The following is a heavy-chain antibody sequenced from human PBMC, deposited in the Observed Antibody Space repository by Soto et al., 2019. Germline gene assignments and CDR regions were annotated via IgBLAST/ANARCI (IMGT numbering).Heavy chain of an antibody. CDR1: GFTFRRYG. CDR2: ISYDGSNK. V-gene: IGHV3-30*18. Sequence: GGSLRLSCAASGFTFRRYGMHWVRQAPGKGLEWVAVISYDGSNKYYADSVKGRFTISRDNSKNTLYLQMNSLRAEDTAVYYCAKDSSAQTMYIWNDVSSPVDYWGQGTLVTVSS. CDR3: AKDSSAQTMYIWNDVSSPVDY. D-gene: IGHD1-20*01. J-gene: IGHJ4*02.